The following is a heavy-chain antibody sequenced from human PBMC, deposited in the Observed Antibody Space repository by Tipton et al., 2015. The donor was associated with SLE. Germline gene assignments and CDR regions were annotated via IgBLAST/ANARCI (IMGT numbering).Heavy chain of an antibody. CDR1: GGSISSNY. Sequence: LRLSCTVSGGSISSNYWIWIRQPPGKGLEWIGYISDGGGTNHNPSLKSRVTISVDTSKTHFSLNLSSVTAADTAVYYCARGGLGSDLRGSIYLGLWGQGALVTVSS. D-gene: IGHD7-27*01. V-gene: IGHV4-59*01. CDR2: ISDGGGT. CDR3: ARGGLGSDLRGSIYLGL. J-gene: IGHJ1*01.